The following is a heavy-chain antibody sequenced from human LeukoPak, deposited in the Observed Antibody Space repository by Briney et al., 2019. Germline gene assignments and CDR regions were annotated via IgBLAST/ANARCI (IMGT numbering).Heavy chain of an antibody. CDR2: MYYSGST. Sequence: SETLSLTYTVSGGSISSYYWSWIRQPPGKGLAWIGYMYYSGSTNYNPSLKSRVTILVDTSKNQFSLKLSSVTAADTAVHYCARARRAVAGDAFDIWGQGTMVTVSS. J-gene: IGHJ3*02. D-gene: IGHD6-19*01. CDR3: ARARRAVAGDAFDI. CDR1: GGSISSYY. V-gene: IGHV4-59*01.